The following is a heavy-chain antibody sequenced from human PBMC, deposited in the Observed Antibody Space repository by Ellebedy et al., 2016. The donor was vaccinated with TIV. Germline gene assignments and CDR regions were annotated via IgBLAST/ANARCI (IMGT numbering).Heavy chain of an antibody. CDR1: GFTFSIYA. CDR3: ARGVLSGY. D-gene: IGHD2/OR15-2a*01. CDR2: ISGSGDRT. V-gene: IGHV3-23*01. J-gene: IGHJ4*02. Sequence: PGGSLRLSCAASGFTFSIYAMSWVRQAPGKGLEWVSLISGSGDRTYYADSVKGRFTISRDNSKNTVYLQMNSLRAEDTAVYYCARGVLSGYWGQGTLVTVSS.